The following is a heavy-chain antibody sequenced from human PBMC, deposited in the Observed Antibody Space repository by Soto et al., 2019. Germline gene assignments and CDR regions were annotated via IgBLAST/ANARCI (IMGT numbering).Heavy chain of an antibody. V-gene: IGHV3-9*01. D-gene: IGHD3-3*01. CDR2: ISWNSGSI. Sequence: EVQLVESGGGLVQPGRSLRLSCASSGFTFDDYAMHWVRQVPGKGLEWVSGISWNSGSIDYADSVKGRFTISRDNAKSSLYLQMNSLRAEDTALYYCAKDSHIRDYYGDYFDYWGQGILVTVSS. J-gene: IGHJ4*02. CDR1: GFTFDDYA. CDR3: AKDSHIRDYYGDYFDY.